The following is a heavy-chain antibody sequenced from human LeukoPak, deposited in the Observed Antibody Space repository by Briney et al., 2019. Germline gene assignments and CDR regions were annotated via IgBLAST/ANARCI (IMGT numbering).Heavy chain of an antibody. D-gene: IGHD2-2*01. CDR2: IYTSGST. CDR1: GGSISSGSYY. Sequence: SETLSLTCTVSGGSISSGSYYWSWIRQPAGKGLEWIGRIYTSGSTNYNPSLKSRVTISVDTSKNQFSLKLSSVTAADTAVYYCARERIVVVPAARVVYYYHIDVWGKGTTVTVSS. CDR3: ARERIVVVPAARVVYYYHIDV. J-gene: IGHJ6*03. V-gene: IGHV4-61*02.